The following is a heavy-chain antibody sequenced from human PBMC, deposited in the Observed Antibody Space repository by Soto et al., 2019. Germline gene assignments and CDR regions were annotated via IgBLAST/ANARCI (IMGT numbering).Heavy chain of an antibody. CDR2: ISYDGSNK. J-gene: IGHJ6*02. CDR1: GFTFSSYA. Sequence: GGSLRLSCAASGFTFSSYAMHWVRQAPGKGLEWVAVISYDGSNKYYADSVKGRFTISRDNSKNTLYLQMNSLRAEDTAVYYCARGWGGSGRAGDVWGQGTTVTVSS. CDR3: ARGWGGSGRAGDV. V-gene: IGHV3-30-3*01. D-gene: IGHD2-15*01.